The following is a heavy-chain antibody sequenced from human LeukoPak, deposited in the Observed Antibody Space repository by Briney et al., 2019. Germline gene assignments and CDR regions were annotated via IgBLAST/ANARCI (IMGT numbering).Heavy chain of an antibody. J-gene: IGHJ4*02. CDR2: IRSKAYGRTR. CDR3: ARESGSVTSEVDFDY. D-gene: IGHD4-17*01. V-gene: IGHV3-49*03. Sequence: PGGSLRLSCTASGFTFDDSVMSWFRQAPGKGLEWVGFIRSKAYGRTREYAASVKGRFTISRDNAKNSLYLQMNSLRAEDTAVYYCARESGSVTSEVDFDYWGQGTLVTVSS. CDR1: GFTFDDSV.